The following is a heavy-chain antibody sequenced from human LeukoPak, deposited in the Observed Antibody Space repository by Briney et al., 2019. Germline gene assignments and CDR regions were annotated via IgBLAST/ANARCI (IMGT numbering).Heavy chain of an antibody. CDR1: GFTFSSYS. V-gene: IGHV3-21*01. CDR2: ISSSSSYI. CDR3: ARSPTGDSSGYYYYYYMDV. Sequence: GGSLRLSCAASGFTFSSYSMNWVRQAPGKGLEWVSSISSSSSYIYYADSVKGRFTISRDNAKNSLYLQMNSLRAEDTAVYYCARSPTGDSSGYYYYYYMDVWGKGTTVTVSS. D-gene: IGHD3-22*01. J-gene: IGHJ6*03.